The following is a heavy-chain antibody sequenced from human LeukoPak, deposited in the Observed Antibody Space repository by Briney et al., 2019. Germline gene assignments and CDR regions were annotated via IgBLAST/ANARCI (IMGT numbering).Heavy chain of an antibody. CDR1: GFTFSSYE. Sequence: GGSLRLSCAASGFTFSSYEMNWVRQAPGKGLEWVSYISSSGSTIYYADSVKGRFTNSRDNAKNSLYLQMNSLRAEDTAVYYCARVSSSWDYGMDVWGQGTTVTVSS. D-gene: IGHD6-13*01. CDR2: ISSSGSTI. J-gene: IGHJ6*02. CDR3: ARVSSSWDYGMDV. V-gene: IGHV3-48*03.